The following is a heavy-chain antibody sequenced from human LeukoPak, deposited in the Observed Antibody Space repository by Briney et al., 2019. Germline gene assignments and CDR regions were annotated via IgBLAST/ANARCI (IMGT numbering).Heavy chain of an antibody. Sequence: GGSLRLSCAASGFTFGSYAMSWVRQAPGKGLEWVSAITDSGGSTYYADSVKGRFTISRDNSKNTLYLQMNSLRAEDTAVYYCAREQQLGGVDYWGQGTLVTVSS. V-gene: IGHV3-23*01. D-gene: IGHD6-6*01. J-gene: IGHJ4*02. CDR1: GFTFGSYA. CDR3: AREQQLGGVDY. CDR2: ITDSGGST.